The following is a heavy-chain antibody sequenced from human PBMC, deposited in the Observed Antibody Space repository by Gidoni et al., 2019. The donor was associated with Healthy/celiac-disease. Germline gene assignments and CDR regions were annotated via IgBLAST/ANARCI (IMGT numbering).Heavy chain of an antibody. CDR3: AMSSSWLYDAFDI. CDR2: IKQDGSEK. CDR1: GFTFSSYW. V-gene: IGHV3-7*03. D-gene: IGHD6-13*01. J-gene: IGHJ3*02. Sequence: EVQLVESGGGLVQPGGSLRLSCAASGFTFSSYWMSWVRQAPGKGLEWVANIKQDGSEKYYVDSVKGRFTISRDNAKNSLYLQMNSLRAEDTAVYYCAMSSSWLYDAFDIWGQGTMVTVSS.